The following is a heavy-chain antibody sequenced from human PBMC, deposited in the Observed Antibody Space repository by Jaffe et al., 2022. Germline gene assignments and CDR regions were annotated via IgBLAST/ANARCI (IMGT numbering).Heavy chain of an antibody. Sequence: QVQLVESGGGVVQPGGSLRLSCAASGFTFSSYGMHWVRQAPGKGLEWVAFIRYDGSNKYYADSVKGRFTISRDNSKNTLYLQMNSLRAEDTAVYYCAKDDNFGELLGVWGQGTLVTVSS. CDR2: IRYDGSNK. V-gene: IGHV3-30*02. CDR3: AKDDNFGELLGV. J-gene: IGHJ4*02. D-gene: IGHD3-10*01. CDR1: GFTFSSYG.